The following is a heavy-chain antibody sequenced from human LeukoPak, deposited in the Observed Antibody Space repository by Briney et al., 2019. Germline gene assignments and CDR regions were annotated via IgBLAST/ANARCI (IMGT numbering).Heavy chain of an antibody. CDR1: GFTFTSYA. CDR3: AKTSVGGGRIIGSGYFDN. D-gene: IGHD2-15*01. J-gene: IGHJ4*02. Sequence: GGSLRLSCAASGFTFTSYAMTWVRQAPGKGLEWVSAITGRGVSTFYADSVKGRFTISRDNSKNTLYLQMNSLRAEDTAVYYCAKTSVGGGRIIGSGYFDNWGQGTLVTVSS. CDR2: ITGRGVST. V-gene: IGHV3-23*01.